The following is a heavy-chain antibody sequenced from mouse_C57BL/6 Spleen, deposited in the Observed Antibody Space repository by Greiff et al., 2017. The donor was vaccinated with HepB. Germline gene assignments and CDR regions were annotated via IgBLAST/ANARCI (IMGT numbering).Heavy chain of an antibody. CDR1: GFTFSDYG. V-gene: IGHV5-17*01. Sequence: EVKLVESGGGLVKPGGSLKLSCAASGFTFSDYGMHWVRQAPEKGLEWVAYISSGSSTIYYADTVKGRFTISRDNAKNTLFLQMTSLRSEDTAMYYCARRVTTVGMDYWGQGTSVTVSS. D-gene: IGHD1-1*01. CDR2: ISSGSSTI. CDR3: ARRVTTVGMDY. J-gene: IGHJ4*01.